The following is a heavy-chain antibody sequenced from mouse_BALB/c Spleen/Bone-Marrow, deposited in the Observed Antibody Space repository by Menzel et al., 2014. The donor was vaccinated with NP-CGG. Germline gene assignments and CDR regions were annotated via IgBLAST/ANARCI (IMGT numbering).Heavy chain of an antibody. D-gene: IGHD2-2*01. CDR2: IDPANGNT. CDR1: GFNIKDTY. V-gene: IGHV14-3*02. Sequence: VQLQQSGAELVKPGASVKLSCTASGFNIKDTYMHWVKQRPEQGLEWIGRIDPANGNTKYDPKFQGEATITADTSSNTAYLRLSSLTSEDTAVYYCASYVYGYYFDYWGQGTTLTVSS. J-gene: IGHJ2*01. CDR3: ASYVYGYYFDY.